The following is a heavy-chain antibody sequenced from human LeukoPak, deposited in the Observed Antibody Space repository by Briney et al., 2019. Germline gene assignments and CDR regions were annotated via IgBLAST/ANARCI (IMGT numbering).Heavy chain of an antibody. CDR2: IKEDGTEK. D-gene: IGHD3-10*01. Sequence: GGSLRLSCAASEFSFSTYCMSWVRQAPGKGLEWVAYIKEDGTEKYYVGSVKGRFTISRDNAKKSLYLQMNSLKDDDTPVYFCARSPAGDAWPPAYYMDVWGKGTTVTASS. J-gene: IGHJ6*03. CDR3: ARSPAGDAWPPAYYMDV. V-gene: IGHV3-7*01. CDR1: EFSFSTYC.